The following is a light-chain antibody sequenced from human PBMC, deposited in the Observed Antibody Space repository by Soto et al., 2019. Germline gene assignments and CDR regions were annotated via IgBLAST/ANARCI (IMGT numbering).Light chain of an antibody. CDR2: TDY. CDR3: ASWDDNLNGGV. CDR1: SSNIGTYT. J-gene: IGLJ3*02. V-gene: IGLV1-44*01. Sequence: QSVLTQPPSASGTPGQRVTISCSGTSSNIGTYTVNWYQQLPGTAPKLLIYTDYQRPSGVPDRFSGSKSGTSASLAINGLHSEYEADYYCASWDDNLNGGVFGGGTKVTVL.